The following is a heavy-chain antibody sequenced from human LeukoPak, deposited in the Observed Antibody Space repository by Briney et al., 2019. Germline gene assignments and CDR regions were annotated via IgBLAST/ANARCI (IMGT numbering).Heavy chain of an antibody. CDR1: GFTFSSYW. CDR2: IKQDGSEK. Sequence: GGSLRLSCAASGFTFSSYWMSWVRQAPGKGLEWVANIKQDGSEKHYVDSVKGRFTISRDNSKNTLYLQMGSLRAEDMAVYYCARVSPVGATDYWGQGTLVTVSS. D-gene: IGHD1-26*01. CDR3: ARVSPVGATDY. V-gene: IGHV3-7*01. J-gene: IGHJ4*02.